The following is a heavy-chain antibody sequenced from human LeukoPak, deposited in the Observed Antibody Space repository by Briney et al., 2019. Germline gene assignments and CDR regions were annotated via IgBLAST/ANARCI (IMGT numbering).Heavy chain of an antibody. CDR1: GFTFSDYY. J-gene: IGHJ4*02. CDR3: VRDPYPFHFDS. CDR2: VYSSGST. V-gene: IGHV4-59*01. Sequence: PGGSLRLSCAASGFTFSDYYMSGLRQAPGKGLEWIGYVYSSGSTDYNPSLKSRVTISVDTSRNQFSLKLSSVTAADTSVYYCVRDPYPFHFDSWGQGALVTVSS.